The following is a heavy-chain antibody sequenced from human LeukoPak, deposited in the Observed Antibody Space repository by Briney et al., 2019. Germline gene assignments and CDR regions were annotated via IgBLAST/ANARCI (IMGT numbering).Heavy chain of an antibody. CDR2: INHSGST. CDR1: GGSFSGYY. V-gene: IGHV4-34*01. J-gene: IGHJ6*03. Sequence: SETLSLTCAVYGGSFSGYYWSWIRQPPAKGLEWIGEINHSGSTNYNPSLKSRVTISVNTSKNQFSLKLSSVTAADTAVYYCASGEIAAALGPSYYYYYMDVWGKGTTVTVSS. CDR3: ASGEIAAALGPSYYYYYMDV. D-gene: IGHD6-13*01.